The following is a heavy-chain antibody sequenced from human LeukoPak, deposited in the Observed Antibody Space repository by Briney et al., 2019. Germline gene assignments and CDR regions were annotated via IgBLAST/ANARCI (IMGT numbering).Heavy chain of an antibody. CDR2: ISNDGINK. V-gene: IGHV3-30*04. J-gene: IGHJ4*02. CDR1: AFTFSPYA. CDR3: AKDLGGWGRLGLNDY. Sequence: GGSLRLSCAASAFTFSPYAMHWVRQAPGKGLEWVAVISNDGINKYYADSVKGRSTVSRDNSKNTLYLQMNSLRAEDTAVYYCAKDLGGWGRLGLNDYWGQGTLVTVSS. D-gene: IGHD2-21*02.